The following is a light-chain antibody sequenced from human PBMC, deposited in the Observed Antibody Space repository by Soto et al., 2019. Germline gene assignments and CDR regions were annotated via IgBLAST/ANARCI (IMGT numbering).Light chain of an antibody. V-gene: IGKV1-5*03. Sequence: DIQMTQSPSTLSASVGDRVTITCRASQSVSSWLAWYQQKPGKVPKLLIYKASTLESGVPSRFSGSGFGTEFTLTISSLQPDDFATYYCQQYNSNPLTFGGGTKVEIK. CDR3: QQYNSNPLT. J-gene: IGKJ4*01. CDR2: KAS. CDR1: QSVSSW.